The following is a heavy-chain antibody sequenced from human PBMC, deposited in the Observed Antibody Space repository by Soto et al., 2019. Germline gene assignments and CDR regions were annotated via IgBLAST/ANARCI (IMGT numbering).Heavy chain of an antibody. CDR2: IFSGGET. CDR3: ARGGSGYYYGLDV. Sequence: EVQLVETGGGLIQPGGSLRLSCAASGFTVSNKYMSWVRQAPGKGLEWISVIFSGGETYYADSVKGRFTISRDNSKSTLYLQMSSPRADDTAMYYCARGGSGYYYGLDVWGQGTTVTVSS. J-gene: IGHJ6*02. D-gene: IGHD3-10*01. CDR1: GFTVSNKY. V-gene: IGHV3-53*02.